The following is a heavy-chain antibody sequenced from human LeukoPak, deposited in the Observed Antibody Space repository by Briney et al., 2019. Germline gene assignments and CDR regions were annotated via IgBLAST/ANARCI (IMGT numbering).Heavy chain of an antibody. J-gene: IGHJ4*02. Sequence: GGSLRLSCAASGFTFSSYAMSWVRQAPGKGLEWVSAISGSGGSTYYADSVKGRFTISRDNSKNTLYLQMNSLRAEDTAVYYCAKVPTTSYSSGWYLYFDYWGQGTLVTVSS. CDR1: GFTFSSYA. CDR3: AKVPTTSYSSGWYLYFDY. D-gene: IGHD6-19*01. V-gene: IGHV3-23*01. CDR2: ISGSGGST.